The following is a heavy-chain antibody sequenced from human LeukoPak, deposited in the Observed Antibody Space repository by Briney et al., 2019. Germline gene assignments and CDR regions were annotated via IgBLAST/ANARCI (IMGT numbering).Heavy chain of an antibody. V-gene: IGHV4-4*07. CDR2: IYTSGTT. CDR1: GGSISSYY. D-gene: IGHD2-15*01. J-gene: IGHJ4*02. Sequence: SETLSLTCAVSGGSISSYYWSWIRQPAGKGLEWIGRIYTSGTTNCNPSLKSRVTMSVDTSKNQFSLNLNSVTAADTAVYYCARTSPRAATFDYWGRGTLVTVSS. CDR3: ARTSPRAATFDY.